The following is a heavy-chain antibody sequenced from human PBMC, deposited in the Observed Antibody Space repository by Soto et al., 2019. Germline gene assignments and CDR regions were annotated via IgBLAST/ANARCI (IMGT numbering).Heavy chain of an antibody. CDR1: GVRFKIFL. V-gene: IGHV3-11*05. CDR2: ISGSGSHT. Sequence: AASGVRFKIFLVSVLRQAPGKGLEWISYISGSGSHTNYADSVKGRFTISRDNAKNSLYLQMFSLRAVDTAVYYCARGSAEPDFWGQGTLVIVSS. CDR3: ARGSAEPDF. J-gene: IGHJ4*02. D-gene: IGHD1-26*01.